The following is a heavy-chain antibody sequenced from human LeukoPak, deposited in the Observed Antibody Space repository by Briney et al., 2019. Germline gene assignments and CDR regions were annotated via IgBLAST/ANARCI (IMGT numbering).Heavy chain of an antibody. CDR2: ISSSGTYI. CDR3: ARDQGGSGGN. Sequence: PGGSLRLSCAASGFAFSSYSMHWVCQAPWKGLEWVSSISSSGTYIYYADSVKGRFTISRDNAKNSVHLQMNSLRAEDTAVYYCARDQGGSGGNWGQGTLVTVSS. D-gene: IGHD3-10*01. V-gene: IGHV3-21*01. CDR1: GFAFSSYS. J-gene: IGHJ4*02.